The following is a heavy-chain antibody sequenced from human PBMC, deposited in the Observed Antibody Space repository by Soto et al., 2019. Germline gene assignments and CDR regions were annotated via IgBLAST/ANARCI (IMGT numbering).Heavy chain of an antibody. CDR3: ARGGASGYRDRYRPKDY. J-gene: IGHJ4*02. CDR1: GGSFSGYY. Sequence: QVQLQQWGAGLLKPSETLSLTCAVYGGSFSGYYWSWIRQPPGKGLEWIGEINHSGSTNYNPSLKSRVTISVDTSKNQFSLKLSSVTAADTAVYYCARGGASGYRDRYRPKDYWGQGTLVTVSS. D-gene: IGHD5-12*01. CDR2: INHSGST. V-gene: IGHV4-34*01.